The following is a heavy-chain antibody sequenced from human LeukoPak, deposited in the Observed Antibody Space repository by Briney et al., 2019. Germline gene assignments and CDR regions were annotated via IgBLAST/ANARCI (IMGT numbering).Heavy chain of an antibody. CDR2: IRYDGSNK. V-gene: IGHV3-30*02. CDR1: GFTFSSYG. Sequence: GGSLGLSCAASGFTFSSYGMHWFRQAPGKGREGVAFIRYDGSNKYYADSVKGRFTISIDNSKNTLYLQMNSLRAEDTAVYYCAKGYGNWGQGIMVTVSS. D-gene: IGHD4-17*01. CDR3: AKGYGN. J-gene: IGHJ4*02.